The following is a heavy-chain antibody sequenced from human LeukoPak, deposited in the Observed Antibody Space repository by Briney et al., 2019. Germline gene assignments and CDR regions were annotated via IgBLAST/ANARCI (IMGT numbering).Heavy chain of an antibody. V-gene: IGHV3-30*02. Sequence: GGSLRLSCAASGFTFSSYGMHWVRQAPGKGLEWVAFIRYDGSNKYYADSVKGRFTISRDNSKNTLYLQMNSLRAEDTAVYYCARDGAVAGGWRFDYWGQGTLVTVSS. J-gene: IGHJ4*02. D-gene: IGHD6-19*01. CDR1: GFTFSSYG. CDR2: IRYDGSNK. CDR3: ARDGAVAGGWRFDY.